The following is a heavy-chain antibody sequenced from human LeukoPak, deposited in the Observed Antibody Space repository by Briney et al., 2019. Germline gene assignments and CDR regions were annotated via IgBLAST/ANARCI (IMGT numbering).Heavy chain of an antibody. J-gene: IGHJ3*02. Sequence: PGGSLRLSCAASGFTFSSYSMNWVRQAPGKGLEWVSSISSSSSYIYYADSVKGRFTISRDNAKNSLYLQMNSLRAEDTALYYCARWSGYSGYLRTDGGDAFDIWGQGTMVTVSS. CDR2: ISSSSSYI. CDR3: ARWSGYSGYLRTDGGDAFDI. D-gene: IGHD5-12*01. CDR1: GFTFSSYS. V-gene: IGHV3-21*04.